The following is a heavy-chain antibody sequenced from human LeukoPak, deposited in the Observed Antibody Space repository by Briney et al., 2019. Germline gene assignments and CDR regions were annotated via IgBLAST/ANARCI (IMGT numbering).Heavy chain of an antibody. V-gene: IGHV3-74*01. CDR3: TRDLMDYDVSTGLHHYYMDV. Sequence: GGSLRLSCVASGFTFSSYWMHWVRQDPRKGLVWVSRINGDGRNINYADSVRGRFTISRDNAKNTLFLQTNTLRVEDTAVYYCTRDLMDYDVSTGLHHYYMDVWGQGTTVTVSS. D-gene: IGHD3-9*01. CDR2: INGDGRNI. CDR1: GFTFSSYW. J-gene: IGHJ6*02.